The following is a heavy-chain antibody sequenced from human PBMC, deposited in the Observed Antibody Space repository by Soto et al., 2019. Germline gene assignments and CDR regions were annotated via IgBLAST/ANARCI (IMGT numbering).Heavy chain of an antibody. Sequence: EVQLVESWGGLVQPGGALRLSCAASGFIFTDYWIHWVRQAPGKGLVWVSRIKSDESTTNYADSVWGRLTISRDNAKNTVYLQINSLRAEDTAVYCCARGARNYYYFDYWGQGTLVTVSS. CDR1: GFIFTDYW. D-gene: IGHD3-10*01. J-gene: IGHJ4*02. CDR3: ARGARNYYYFDY. CDR2: IKSDESTT. V-gene: IGHV3-74*01.